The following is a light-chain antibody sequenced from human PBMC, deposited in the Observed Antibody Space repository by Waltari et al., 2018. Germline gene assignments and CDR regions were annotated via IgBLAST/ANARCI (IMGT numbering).Light chain of an antibody. J-gene: IGKJ1*01. CDR1: QSVLYRSNNKNY. CDR3: QQYYTTRT. CDR2: WAS. V-gene: IGKV4-1*01. Sequence: DIVMTQSPDSLAVSLGERATINCKSSQSVLYRSNNKNYLAWYQQNPGQPPKLLIYWASTRESGVPDRFSGSGSGTDFTLTISSLQAEDVAVYYCQQYYTTRTFGQGTKVEIK.